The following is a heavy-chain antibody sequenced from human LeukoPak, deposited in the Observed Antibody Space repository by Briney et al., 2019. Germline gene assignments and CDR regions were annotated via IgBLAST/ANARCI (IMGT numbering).Heavy chain of an antibody. CDR1: GFTVTSHD. CDR2: FLSGGTT. CDR3: AGDIGDSSRYWDYFDS. V-gene: IGHV3-66*02. Sequence: GGSLRLSCAASGFTVTSHDVGWVRQAPGKGLEGVSVFLSGGTTRYADSVRGRSTISRDSSKNTVFLQINGLRDEDTAVYYCAGDIGDSSRYWDYFDSWGQGTLVTVSS. D-gene: IGHD6-25*01. J-gene: IGHJ4*02.